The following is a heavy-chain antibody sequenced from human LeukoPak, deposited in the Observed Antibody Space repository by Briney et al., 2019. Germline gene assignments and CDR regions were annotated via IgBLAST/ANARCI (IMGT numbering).Heavy chain of an antibody. D-gene: IGHD2-2*01. Sequence: GGSLRLSCAASGFTFSSYAMSWVRQAPGKGLEWVSAISGSGGSTYYEDSVKGRFTISRDNSKNTLYLQMNSLRAEDTAVYYCAKGVRSVVVPAAILYYWGQGTLVTVSS. J-gene: IGHJ4*02. CDR2: ISGSGGST. V-gene: IGHV3-23*01. CDR1: GFTFSSYA. CDR3: AKGVRSVVVPAAILYY.